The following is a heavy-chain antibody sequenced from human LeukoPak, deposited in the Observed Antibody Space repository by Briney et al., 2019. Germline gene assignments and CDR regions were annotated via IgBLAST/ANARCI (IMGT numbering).Heavy chain of an antibody. CDR3: AKGGNIVVVVAATPLFDY. CDR1: GFTFSSYG. D-gene: IGHD2-15*01. J-gene: IGHJ4*02. Sequence: GGSLRLSCAASGFTFSSYGMHWVRQAPGKGLEWVAVISYDGSDKYYADSVKGRFTISRDNSKNTLYLQMNSLRAEDTAVYYCAKGGNIVVVVAATPLFDYWGQGTLVTVPS. CDR2: ISYDGSDK. V-gene: IGHV3-30*18.